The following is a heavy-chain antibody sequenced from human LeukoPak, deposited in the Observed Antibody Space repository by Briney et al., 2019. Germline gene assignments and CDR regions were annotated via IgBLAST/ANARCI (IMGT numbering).Heavy chain of an antibody. CDR2: ISVTGGRT. CDR3: ARGRGYYAPAFDI. Sequence: GGSLGLSCAASGFTFSSYGMSWARQAPGKGLEWVSAISVTGGRTYYADSVKGRFTISRDNAKNTLYLQMNSLRAEDTAVYYCARGRGYYAPAFDIWGRGTKVTVSS. CDR1: GFTFSSYG. D-gene: IGHD3-22*01. V-gene: IGHV3-23*01. J-gene: IGHJ3*02.